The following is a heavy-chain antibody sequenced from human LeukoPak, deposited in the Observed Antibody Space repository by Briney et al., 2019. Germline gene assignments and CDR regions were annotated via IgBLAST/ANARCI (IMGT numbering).Heavy chain of an antibody. CDR1: GYTFTSYG. V-gene: IGHV1-18*01. J-gene: IGHJ4*02. D-gene: IGHD2-2*02. CDR2: ISAYNGNT. Sequence: ASVKVSCKASGYTFTSYGISWVRQAPGQGLEWMGWISAYNGNTNYAQKLQGRVTMTTDTSTSTAYMELRSLRSDDTAVYYCARDLDCSSTSCYRPYFDYWGQGTLVTVSS. CDR3: ARDLDCSSTSCYRPYFDY.